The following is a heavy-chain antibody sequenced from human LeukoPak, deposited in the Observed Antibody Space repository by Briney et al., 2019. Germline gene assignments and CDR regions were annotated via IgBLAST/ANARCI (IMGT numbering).Heavy chain of an antibody. CDR3: ARVNYYYYMDV. CDR2: INHSGST. V-gene: IGHV4-34*01. CDR1: GGSFSGYY. J-gene: IGHJ6*03. Sequence: SETLSLTCAVYGGSFSGYYWSWIRQPPGKGLEWIGEINHSGSTNYNPSLKSRVTISVDTSKNQFSLKLSSVTAADTAVYYCARVNYYYYMDVWGKGTTVTISS.